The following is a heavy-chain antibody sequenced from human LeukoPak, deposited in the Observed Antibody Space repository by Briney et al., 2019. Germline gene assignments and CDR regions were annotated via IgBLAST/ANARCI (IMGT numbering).Heavy chain of an antibody. Sequence: EASVKVSCKASGYTFTSYGISWVRQAPGQGLEWMGWISAYNGNTNYAQKLQGRVTMTTDTSTSTAYMELRSLRSADTAVYYCARVSTGFYYDSSGYVGYWGQGTLVTVSS. J-gene: IGHJ4*02. CDR3: ARVSTGFYYDSSGYVGY. CDR1: GYTFTSYG. V-gene: IGHV1-18*01. D-gene: IGHD3-22*01. CDR2: ISAYNGNT.